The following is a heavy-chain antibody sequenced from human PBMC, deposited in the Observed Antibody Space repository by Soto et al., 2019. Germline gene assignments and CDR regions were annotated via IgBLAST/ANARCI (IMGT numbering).Heavy chain of an antibody. CDR2: IYSDGST. Sequence: GGSLRLSCAASGFTVSSNYMSWVRQAPGKGLEWVSVIYSDGSTYYADSVKGRFTISRDNSKNTLYLQMNSLRAEDTAVYYCARDPLGRSDSNGYYPIFDYWGQGTLVTVSS. J-gene: IGHJ4*02. CDR3: ARDPLGRSDSNGYYPIFDY. CDR1: GFTVSSNY. D-gene: IGHD3-22*01. V-gene: IGHV3-66*01.